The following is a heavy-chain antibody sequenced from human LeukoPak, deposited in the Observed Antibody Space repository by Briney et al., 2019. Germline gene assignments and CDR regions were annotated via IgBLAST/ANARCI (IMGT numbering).Heavy chain of an antibody. D-gene: IGHD5-24*01. CDR1: GFTFCSYE. CDR3: ARVRDGYNSPVDY. CDR2: ISSSGSTI. V-gene: IGHV3-48*03. J-gene: IGHJ4*02. Sequence: SGGSLRLSCAASGFTFCSYEMNWVRQAPGKGLEWVSYISSSGSTIYYADSVKGRFTISRDNAKNSMYLQMNSLRAEDTPVYYCARVRDGYNSPVDYWGQGTLVTVSS.